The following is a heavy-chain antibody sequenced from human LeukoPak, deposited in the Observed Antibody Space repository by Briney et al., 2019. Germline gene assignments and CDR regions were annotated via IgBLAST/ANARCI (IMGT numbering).Heavy chain of an antibody. J-gene: IGHJ4*02. CDR2: IKSKTDGGTT. CDR1: GFTFSSAW. CDR3: TTGRYYYDSSGYYQSLFDY. D-gene: IGHD3-22*01. V-gene: IGHV3-15*01. Sequence: GGSLRLSCAAAGFTFSSAWMSWVRQAPGKGLEWVGRIKSKTDGGTTDYAAPVKCRFTISRDDSKNTLYLQMNSLKTEDTAVYYCTTGRYYYDSSGYYQSLFDYWGQGTLVTVSS.